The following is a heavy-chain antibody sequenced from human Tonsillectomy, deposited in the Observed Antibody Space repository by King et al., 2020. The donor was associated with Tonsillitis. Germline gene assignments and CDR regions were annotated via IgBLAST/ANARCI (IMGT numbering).Heavy chain of an antibody. J-gene: IGHJ3*02. CDR1: CYTFTSYG. CDR2: ISAYNGNT. V-gene: IGHV1-18*01. D-gene: IGHD2-2*03. CDR3: ARFYFGYPVGGFDI. Sequence: VQLVQSGTEVKKPGASVKVSCKASCYTFTSYGISWVRQAPGQGLECMGWISAYNGNTNYAQKLQGRVTMTTDTSTSTAYMELRSLRSDDTAVYYCARFYFGYPVGGFDIWGQGTMVTVSS.